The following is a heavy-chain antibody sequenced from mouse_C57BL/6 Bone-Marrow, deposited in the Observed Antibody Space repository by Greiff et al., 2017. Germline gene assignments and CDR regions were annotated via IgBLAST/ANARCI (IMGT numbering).Heavy chain of an antibody. J-gene: IGHJ2*01. V-gene: IGHV5-17*01. CDR3: AREDGSNPYCFGN. D-gene: IGHD2-5*01. CDR1: GYTFSDYG. CDR2: ISSGSSTI. Sequence: EVMLVESGGGLVKPGGSLKLSCAASGYTFSDYGMHWVRQAPEKGLEWVAYISSGSSTIYYADTVKGRFTISRDNAKNTLFLQMTSLRSEGTMMYYCAREDGSNPYCFGNWGKGTTLTVSS.